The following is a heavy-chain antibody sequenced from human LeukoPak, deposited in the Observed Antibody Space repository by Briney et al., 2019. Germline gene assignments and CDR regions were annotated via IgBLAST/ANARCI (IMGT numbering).Heavy chain of an antibody. D-gene: IGHD2-21*02. Sequence: ASVKASCKASGGTFSSYAISWVRQAPGQGLEWMGRIIPILGIANYAQKFQGRVTITADKSTSTAYMELSSLRSEDTAVYYCAREGVKYCGGDCYSRLGLWGQGTLVTVSS. J-gene: IGHJ4*02. V-gene: IGHV1-69*04. CDR3: AREGVKYCGGDCYSRLGL. CDR2: IIPILGIA. CDR1: GGTFSSYA.